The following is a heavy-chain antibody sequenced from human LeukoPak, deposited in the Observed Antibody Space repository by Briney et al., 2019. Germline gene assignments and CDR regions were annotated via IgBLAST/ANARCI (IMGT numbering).Heavy chain of an antibody. D-gene: IGHD4-17*01. V-gene: IGHV3-23*01. J-gene: IGHJ4*02. CDR1: GFTFSSYA. CDR2: ISGSGGST. Sequence: PGGSLRLSRAASGFTFSSYAMSWVRQAPGQGLEWASAISGSGGSTYYADSVKGRFTISRDNSKNTLYLQMNSLRAEDTAVYYCAKELYYGDYYFDYWGQGTLVTVSS. CDR3: AKELYYGDYYFDY.